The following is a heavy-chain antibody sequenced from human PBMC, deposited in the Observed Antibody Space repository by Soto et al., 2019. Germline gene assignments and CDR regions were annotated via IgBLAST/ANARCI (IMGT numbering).Heavy chain of an antibody. CDR1: GGSISSSSYY. V-gene: IGHV4-39*07. J-gene: IGHJ4*02. D-gene: IGHD6-13*01. Sequence: SETLSLTCTVSGGSISSSSYYWGWIRQPPGKGLEWIGSIYYSGSSYYNPSLKSRVTISVDTSKNQFSLKLSSVTAADTAVYYCARLRGVGSWYRGYFDSWGQGTLVTVSS. CDR2: IYYSGSS. CDR3: ARLRGVGSWYRGYFDS.